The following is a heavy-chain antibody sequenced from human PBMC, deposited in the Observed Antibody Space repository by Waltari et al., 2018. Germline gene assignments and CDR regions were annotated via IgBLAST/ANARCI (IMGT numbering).Heavy chain of an antibody. CDR1: GGSFSGYY. J-gene: IGHJ3*02. D-gene: IGHD4-17*01. CDR3: ARGWRTLRFAFDI. Sequence: QVQLQQWGAGLLKPSETLSLTCAVYGGSFSGYYWSWIRQPPGKGLEWIGEINHSGSTNYNPSLKSRVTISVDTSKNQFSLKLSSVTAADTAVYYCARGWRTLRFAFDIWGQGTMVTVSS. V-gene: IGHV4-34*01. CDR2: INHSGST.